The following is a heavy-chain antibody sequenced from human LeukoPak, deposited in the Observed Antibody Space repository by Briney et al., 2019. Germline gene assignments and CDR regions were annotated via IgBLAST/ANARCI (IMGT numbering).Heavy chain of an antibody. J-gene: IGHJ6*03. CDR2: INTNSGGT. CDR3: ASSLYCSGGSCYKWYYYMDV. Sequence: GASVKVSCKATGYTFTCNYMHRVREAPGKGLEWMGRINTNSGGTNYAQKFQGRGTMPRDTSISTAYMELSRLRSDDTAVYYCASSLYCSGGSCYKWYYYMDVWGKGTTVTVSS. D-gene: IGHD2-15*01. CDR1: GYTFTCNY. V-gene: IGHV1-2*06.